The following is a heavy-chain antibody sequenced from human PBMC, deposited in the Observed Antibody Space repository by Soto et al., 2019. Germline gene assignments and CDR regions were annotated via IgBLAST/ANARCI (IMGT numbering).Heavy chain of an antibody. J-gene: IGHJ2*01. Sequence: EVQLVESGGGLVQPGGSLRLSCAASGFTFSSYWMSWVRQAPGKGLEWVANIKQDGSEKYYVDSVKGRFTISRDNAKNSLYLQMNNLRAEDTAVYYCARAGGLYDSSGSILNWYFDLWGRGTLVTVSS. CDR3: ARAGGLYDSSGSILNWYFDL. D-gene: IGHD3-22*01. CDR2: IKQDGSEK. CDR1: GFTFSSYW. V-gene: IGHV3-7*01.